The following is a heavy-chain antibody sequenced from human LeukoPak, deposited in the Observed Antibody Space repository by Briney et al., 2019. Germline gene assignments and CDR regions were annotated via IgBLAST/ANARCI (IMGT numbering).Heavy chain of an antibody. CDR1: GFTFNTYW. CDR2: IRSDGSST. CDR3: AGVLGVRDLAYFDY. D-gene: IGHD3-10*01. J-gene: IGHJ4*01. Sequence: PGGSLRLSCAASGFTFNTYWMHWIRQAPGKGLVWVSRIRSDGSSTSYADSVRGRFTISSDNAKNTLYLQMNSLRAEDTAVYYCAGVLGVRDLAYFDYWGHGTLVTVSS. V-gene: IGHV3-74*01.